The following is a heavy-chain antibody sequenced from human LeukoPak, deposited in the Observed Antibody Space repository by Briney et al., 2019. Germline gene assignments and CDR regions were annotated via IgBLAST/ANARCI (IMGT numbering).Heavy chain of an antibody. V-gene: IGHV5-51*01. D-gene: IGHD3-10*01. J-gene: IGHJ6*02. Sequence: GESLQISCHGSGYSFTSYWIGWVRQMPGKGLEWMGIIYPGDSDTRYSPSFQGQVTISADKSISTAYLQWSSLKASDTAMYYCARRQSGSYYNYYYYGMDVWGRGTTVTVSS. CDR2: IYPGDSDT. CDR1: GYSFTSYW. CDR3: ARRQSGSYYNYYYYGMDV.